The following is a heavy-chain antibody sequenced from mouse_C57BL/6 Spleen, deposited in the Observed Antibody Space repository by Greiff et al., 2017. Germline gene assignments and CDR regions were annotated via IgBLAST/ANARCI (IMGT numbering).Heavy chain of an antibody. J-gene: IGHJ2*01. D-gene: IGHD1-1*01. CDR3: ARDYYGSSYFDY. V-gene: IGHV1-81*01. CDR1: GYTFTSYG. CDR2: IYPRSGNT. Sequence: VKLQQSGAELARPGASVKLSCKASGYTFTSYGISWVKQRTGQGLEWIGEIYPRSGNTYYNEKFKGKATLTADKSSSTAYMGIRSLASEDSAVYLCARDYYGSSYFDYWGQGTTLTVSS.